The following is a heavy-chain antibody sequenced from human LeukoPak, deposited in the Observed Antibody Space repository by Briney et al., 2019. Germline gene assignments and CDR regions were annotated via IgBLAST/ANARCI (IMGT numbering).Heavy chain of an antibody. CDR3: ARDGRFPPEVLPRYFDS. Sequence: SETLSLTCTVSGGSVSSSAYYWGWIRQPPEKGLEWIGNIYYSGSTYYNPSLKSRVTISIDTSKNQFSLKLSSVTAADTAVYYCARDGRFPPEVLPRYFDSWGQGALVTVSS. D-gene: IGHD1-14*01. J-gene: IGHJ4*02. CDR2: IYYSGST. V-gene: IGHV4-39*07. CDR1: GGSVSSSAYY.